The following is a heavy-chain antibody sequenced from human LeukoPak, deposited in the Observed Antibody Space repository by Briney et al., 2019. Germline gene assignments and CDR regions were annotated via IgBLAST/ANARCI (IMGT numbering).Heavy chain of an antibody. J-gene: IGHJ3*02. CDR3: ARENGGYCSSTSCPGGDAFDI. CDR1: GFTFSSYE. V-gene: IGHV3-48*03. Sequence: GGSLRLSCAASGFTFSSYEMNWVRQAPGKGLEWVSHISSSGSTIYYADSVKGRFTISRDNAKNSLYLQMNSLRAEDTAIYYCARENGGYCSSTSCPGGDAFDIWGQGTMVTVSS. CDR2: ISSSGSTI. D-gene: IGHD2-2*03.